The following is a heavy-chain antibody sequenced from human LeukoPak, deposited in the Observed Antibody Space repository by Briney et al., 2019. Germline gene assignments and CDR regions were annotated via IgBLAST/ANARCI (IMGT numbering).Heavy chain of an antibody. J-gene: IGHJ5*02. D-gene: IGHD2-2*01. Sequence: ASVKVSCKASGYTFTGYYMHWVRQAPGQGLEWMGWINPNSGGTNYAQKFQGRVTMTRDTSISTAYMELSRLRSDDTAVYYRARDPSAALPYNWFDPWGQGTLVTVSS. CDR2: INPNSGGT. CDR3: ARDPSAALPYNWFDP. V-gene: IGHV1-2*02. CDR1: GYTFTGYY.